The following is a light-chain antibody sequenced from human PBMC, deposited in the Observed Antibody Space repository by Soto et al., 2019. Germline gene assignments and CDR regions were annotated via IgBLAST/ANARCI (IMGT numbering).Light chain of an antibody. V-gene: IGKV1-5*03. CDR1: QTINNW. CDR2: KAS. Sequence: DIQMTQSPSTLSASVGDRVTITCRASQTINNWLAWFQQKPGKAPKLLISKASTLESGVPSRFSGSGSGTEFTLTLSSLQPDDFATYYCQQYHIYSTFGQGTKVEIK. J-gene: IGKJ1*01. CDR3: QQYHIYST.